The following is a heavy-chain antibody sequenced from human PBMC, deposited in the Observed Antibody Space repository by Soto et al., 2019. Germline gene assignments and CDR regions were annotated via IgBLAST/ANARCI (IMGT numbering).Heavy chain of an antibody. CDR1: GGSFSGYY. V-gene: IGHV4-34*01. CDR2: INHSGST. J-gene: IGHJ4*02. Sequence: SETQSLACGVYGGSFSGYYWSWIRQPPGKVLEWIGEINHSGSTNYNPSLKSRVTISVDTSKNQFSLKLSSVTAADTAVYYCARGSFFGELFESLDYWGQGTLVTVSS. D-gene: IGHD3-10*01. CDR3: ARGSFFGELFESLDY.